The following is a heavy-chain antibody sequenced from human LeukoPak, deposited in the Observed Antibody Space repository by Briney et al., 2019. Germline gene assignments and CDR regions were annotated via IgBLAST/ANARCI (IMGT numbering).Heavy chain of an antibody. CDR1: GFTFSSYA. Sequence: GGSLRLSCAASGFTFSSYAVSWVRQAPGKGLAWVSAISDSGGSTQYADSVKGRFIISRDNSKNTLYLQMNSLRAEDTAVYYCAKDLPSSTPDYWGQGTLVTVSS. D-gene: IGHD2-2*01. V-gene: IGHV3-23*01. CDR3: AKDLPSSTPDY. CDR2: ISDSGGST. J-gene: IGHJ4*02.